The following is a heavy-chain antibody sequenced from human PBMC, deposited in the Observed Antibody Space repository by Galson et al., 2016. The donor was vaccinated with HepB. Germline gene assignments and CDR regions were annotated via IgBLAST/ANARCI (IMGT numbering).Heavy chain of an antibody. CDR2: FYFGGST. Sequence: SETLSLICSLSGDSIGRSSYHWGWVRQPPGKGLEWIGSFYFGGSTYYKPSLKSRVTISVDRSKNHFSLKLSSVTAADTGVYYCARHRRYFDGGYYKGEDFQLWGQGTLVTVSS. D-gene: IGHD3-3*01. CDR3: ARHRRYFDGGYYKGEDFQL. V-gene: IGHV4-39*01. J-gene: IGHJ1*01. CDR1: GDSIGRSSYH.